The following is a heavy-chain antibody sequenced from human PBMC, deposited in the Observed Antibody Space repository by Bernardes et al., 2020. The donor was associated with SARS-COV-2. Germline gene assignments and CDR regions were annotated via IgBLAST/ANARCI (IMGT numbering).Heavy chain of an antibody. CDR2: ISSSSSTI. J-gene: IGHJ4*02. CDR3: AIGAVAGTESFGF. Sequence: GGSPRLSCAASGFTFSSDSLNRVRQAPGKGLEWVSYISSSSSTIYYADSEKGRFTISRDNSKNTLFLQMNSLRTEDTGVHFCAIGAVAGTESFGFWGQGDLVTVSS. D-gene: IGHD6-19*01. V-gene: IGHV3-48*01. CDR1: GFTFSSDS.